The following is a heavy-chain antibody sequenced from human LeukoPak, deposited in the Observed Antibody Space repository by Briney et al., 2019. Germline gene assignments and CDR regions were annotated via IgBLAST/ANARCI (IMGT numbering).Heavy chain of an antibody. J-gene: IGHJ4*02. Sequence: GGSLRLSCAASGFTVSDTYMSWVRQAAGKGWEWVSTIFDAGRTTTGDSVKGRFTVYRDTYKNTLFLQMKSLRADDAAVYYCAGATKWLAHDFWGRGTLVTVSS. CDR2: IFDAGRT. CDR1: GFTVSDTY. V-gene: IGHV3-53*01. CDR3: AGATKWLAHDF. D-gene: IGHD6-19*01.